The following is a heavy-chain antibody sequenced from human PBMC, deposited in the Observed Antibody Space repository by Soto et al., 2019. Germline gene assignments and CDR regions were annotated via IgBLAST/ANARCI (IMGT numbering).Heavy chain of an antibody. V-gene: IGHV1-18*01. CDR2: ISAYNGNT. CDR3: ARAPRDIVVVPAAPHFDY. Sequence: QVQLVQSGAEVKKPGASVKVSCKASGYTFTSYGISWVRQAPGQGLEWMGWISAYNGNTNYAQKLQGRVTMTTDTSTSTADMELRSLRSDDTAVYYCARAPRDIVVVPAAPHFDYWGQGTLVTVSS. CDR1: GYTFTSYG. D-gene: IGHD2-2*01. J-gene: IGHJ4*02.